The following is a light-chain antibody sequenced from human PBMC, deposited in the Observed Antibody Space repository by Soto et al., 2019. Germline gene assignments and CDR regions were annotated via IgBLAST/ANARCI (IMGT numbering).Light chain of an antibody. J-gene: IGKJ1*01. CDR1: QTIRSNY. Sequence: ETVLTQSPGTVSLSPGERATLSCRASQTIRSNYLAWYRQTPGQAPRLLIYGASNRATGIADRFSGSGSGTDFTLIISRLEPEDFALYYCQQYGSSPWTFGQGTKVAIK. CDR3: QQYGSSPWT. V-gene: IGKV3-20*01. CDR2: GAS.